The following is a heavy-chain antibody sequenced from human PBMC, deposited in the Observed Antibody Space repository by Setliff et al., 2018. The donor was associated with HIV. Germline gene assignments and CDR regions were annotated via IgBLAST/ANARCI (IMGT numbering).Heavy chain of an antibody. V-gene: IGHV1-3*01. Sequence: ASVKVSCKASGYTFTSFSMHWVRQAPGQRLEWVGWINVGNGDTKFSQKFQGRVTITRDISASTVYLDLSRLRSEVTAVYSCASDKGGQFFFYYMDVWGKGTTVTVSS. CDR2: INVGNGDT. J-gene: IGHJ6*03. CDR3: ASDKGGQFFFYYMDV. CDR1: GYTFTSFS. D-gene: IGHD3-16*01.